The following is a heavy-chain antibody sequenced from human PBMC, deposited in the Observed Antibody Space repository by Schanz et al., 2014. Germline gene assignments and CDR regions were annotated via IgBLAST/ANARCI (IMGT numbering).Heavy chain of an antibody. Sequence: EVQLVESGGGLVQPGGSLRLSCAASGFTFSIYAMHWVRQAPGKGLEWVSAISGSGGSTYYADSVKGRFTISRDNSKNALYLQMNSLRAEDTAVYYCARIGGSVFDYWAQGTLVTVSS. CDR3: ARIGGSVFDY. D-gene: IGHD3-10*01. J-gene: IGHJ4*02. CDR1: GFTFSIYA. CDR2: ISGSGGST. V-gene: IGHV3-23*04.